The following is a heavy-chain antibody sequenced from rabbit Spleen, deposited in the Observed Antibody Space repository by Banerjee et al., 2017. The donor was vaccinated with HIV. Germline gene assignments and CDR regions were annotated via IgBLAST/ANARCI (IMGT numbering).Heavy chain of an antibody. J-gene: IGHJ4*01. Sequence: QSLEESGGGLVQPEGSLTLTCKASGLDFSSNYYMYWVRQAPGKGLEWIGCIYTGGSGGIYYATWAKGRFTISKTSSTTVTLQMTSLTAADTATYFCGRSSYAGYAGYGYGFNLWGQGTLVTVS. D-gene: IGHD7-1*01. V-gene: IGHV1S40*01. CDR3: GRSSYAGYAGYGYGFNL. CDR1: GLDFSSNYY. CDR2: IYTGGSGGI.